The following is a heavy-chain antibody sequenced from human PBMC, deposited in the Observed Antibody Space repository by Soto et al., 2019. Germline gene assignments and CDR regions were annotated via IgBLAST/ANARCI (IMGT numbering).Heavy chain of an antibody. Sequence: EVQLLASGGGLVQPGRSLRLSCAASGFTFSNYAMSWVHQAPGQGLDWVSAISGSGGTTYYADSVKGRFTISRDNSKNTLFPQRNSLRAEDAAVYYCAKFFVETGSNSGWPWSFHYWGQGTLVTVSS. CDR2: ISGSGGTT. J-gene: IGHJ4*02. CDR1: GFTFSNYA. V-gene: IGHV3-23*01. D-gene: IGHD6-25*01. CDR3: AKFFVETGSNSGWPWSFHY.